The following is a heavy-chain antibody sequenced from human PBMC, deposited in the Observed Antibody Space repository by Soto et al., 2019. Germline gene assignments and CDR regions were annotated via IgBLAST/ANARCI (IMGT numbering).Heavy chain of an antibody. Sequence: PGESLKISCKASGYIFNIYWIGWVRQMPGKGLEWMGVIYPGDSDTRYSPSFQGQVSISVDKSISTAYLRWSSLKASDTAMYYCASWGKYYDILTGSAVWGQGTTVTVSS. J-gene: IGHJ6*02. D-gene: IGHD3-9*01. CDR3: ASWGKYYDILTGSAV. CDR2: IYPGDSDT. CDR1: GYIFNIYW. V-gene: IGHV5-51*01.